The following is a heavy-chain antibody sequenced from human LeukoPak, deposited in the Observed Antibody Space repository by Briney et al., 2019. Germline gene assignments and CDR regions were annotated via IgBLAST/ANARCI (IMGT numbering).Heavy chain of an antibody. D-gene: IGHD6-19*01. J-gene: IGHJ4*02. CDR1: GYTFTSYG. Sequence: SVKVSCKASGYTFTSYGISWVRQAPGQGLEWMGGIIPIFGTANYAQKFQGRVTITADKSTSTAYMELSSLRSEDTAVYYCASKTVSSGWYLNYFDYWGQGTLVTVSS. CDR3: ASKTVSSGWYLNYFDY. CDR2: IIPIFGTA. V-gene: IGHV1-69*06.